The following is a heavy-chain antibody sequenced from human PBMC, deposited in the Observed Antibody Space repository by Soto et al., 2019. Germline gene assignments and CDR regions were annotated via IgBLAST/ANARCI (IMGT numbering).Heavy chain of an antibody. J-gene: IGHJ5*02. D-gene: IGHD6-6*01. V-gene: IGHV1-8*01. CDR2: MNPNSGNT. CDR1: GYTFTHYD. Sequence: QVQLVQSGAEVKKPGASVKVSCKASGYTFTHYDINWVRQAPGQGLEWMGWMNPNSGNTGYAQKFQGRVNMATDNSLNTVFLELSSLRSEDTAVYYCAREGLEYSSATWFDLWGQGTLVTVSS. CDR3: AREGLEYSSATWFDL.